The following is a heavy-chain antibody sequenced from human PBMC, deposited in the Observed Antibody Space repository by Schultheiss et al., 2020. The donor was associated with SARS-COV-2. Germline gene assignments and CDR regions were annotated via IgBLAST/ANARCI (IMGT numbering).Heavy chain of an antibody. J-gene: IGHJ6*03. V-gene: IGHV3-23*01. Sequence: GGSLRLSCAASGFTFGIYALTWVRQPPGKGLEWVSAISGSGDNTYYADSVKGRFTISRDNSKNTLYLQMNSLRAEDTAVYYCAKFSGSSPAHIRYYYYYMDVWGKGTTVTVSS. D-gene: IGHD6-13*01. CDR3: AKFSGSSPAHIRYYYYYMDV. CDR2: ISGSGDNT. CDR1: GFTFGIYA.